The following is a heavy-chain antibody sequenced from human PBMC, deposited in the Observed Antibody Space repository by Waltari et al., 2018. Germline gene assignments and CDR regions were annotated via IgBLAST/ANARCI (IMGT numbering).Heavy chain of an antibody. J-gene: IGHJ6*02. Sequence: QVQLVQSGAEVKKPGASVKVSCKASGYTFTSYAMHWVRQAPGHRLEWMGWINAGNGNTKNAQKFQGRVTITRDTSASTAYMELSSLRSEDTAVYYCAREGGPSSSWQVGYYYGMDVWGQGTTVTVSS. D-gene: IGHD6-13*01. V-gene: IGHV1-3*01. CDR2: INAGNGNT. CDR1: GYTFTSYA. CDR3: AREGGPSSSWQVGYYYGMDV.